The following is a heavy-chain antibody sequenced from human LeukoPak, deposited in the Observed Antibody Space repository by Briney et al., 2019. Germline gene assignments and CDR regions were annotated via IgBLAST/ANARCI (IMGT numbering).Heavy chain of an antibody. Sequence: PSETLSLTCTVSGGSISSSSYYWGWIRQPPGKGLGWIGSIYYSGSTYYNPSLKSRVTISVDTSKNQFSLKLSSVTAADTAVYYCASLTGVDYWGQGTLVTVSS. J-gene: IGHJ4*02. CDR1: GGSISSSSYY. CDR2: IYYSGST. D-gene: IGHD7-27*01. V-gene: IGHV4-39*01. CDR3: ASLTGVDY.